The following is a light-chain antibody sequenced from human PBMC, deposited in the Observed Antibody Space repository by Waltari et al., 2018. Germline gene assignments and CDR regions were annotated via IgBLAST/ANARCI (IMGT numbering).Light chain of an antibody. CDR2: ETN. V-gene: IGLV1-51*02. CDR1: GSNLGRNP. J-gene: IGLJ2*01. Sequence: QSVLTQPPSVSAAPGQKVTISCSGSGSNLGRNPVSWYQQVPGTAPKLLIYETNKRPSGIPDRFSGSKSGPSATLGITGLQTGDEASYYCGTWDGSLTVGVFGGGTVLTVL. CDR3: GTWDGSLTVGV.